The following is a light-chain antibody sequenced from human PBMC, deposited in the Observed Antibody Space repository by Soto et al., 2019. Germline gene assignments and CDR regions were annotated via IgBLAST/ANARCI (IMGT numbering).Light chain of an antibody. J-gene: IGLJ2*01. CDR1: SSNIGAGYD. CDR3: QSYDISLSGVV. CDR2: GST. V-gene: IGLV1-40*01. Sequence: QSVLTQPPSVSGAPGQRVTISCTGSSSNIGAGYDVHWYQQLPGTAPKLLIYGSTNRPSGVPDRFSGSKSGTSASLAITGLQAEDEADYYCQSYDISLSGVVFGGGTKVTVL.